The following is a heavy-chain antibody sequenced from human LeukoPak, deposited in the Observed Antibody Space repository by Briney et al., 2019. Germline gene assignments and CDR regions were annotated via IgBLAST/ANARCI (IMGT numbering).Heavy chain of an antibody. D-gene: IGHD5-24*01. Sequence: GGSLRLSCVASGFNFDNYAKSWVRQTPGKGLEWVSAISGSSSRTYYADSVKGRFTISRDNSKNTLYLQLNSVRADDTAVYYCAKGGRDGYNPKAFDIWGQGTMVIVSS. CDR2: ISGSSSRT. V-gene: IGHV3-23*01. CDR3: AKGGRDGYNPKAFDI. CDR1: GFNFDNYA. J-gene: IGHJ3*02.